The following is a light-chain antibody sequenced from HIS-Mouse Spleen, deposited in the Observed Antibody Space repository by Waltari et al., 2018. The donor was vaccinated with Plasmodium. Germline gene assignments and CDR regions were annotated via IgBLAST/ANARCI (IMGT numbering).Light chain of an antibody. V-gene: IGKV1-39*01. CDR3: QQSYSTPQLT. J-gene: IGKJ4*01. Sequence: DIQMTQSPSSLSASVGDRVTIPCRAIQSISSYLNWYQQKPGKAPKLLIYAASSLQSGVPSRFSGSGSGTDFTLTISSLQPEEFATYYCQQSYSTPQLTFGGGTKVESK. CDR2: AAS. CDR1: QSISSY.